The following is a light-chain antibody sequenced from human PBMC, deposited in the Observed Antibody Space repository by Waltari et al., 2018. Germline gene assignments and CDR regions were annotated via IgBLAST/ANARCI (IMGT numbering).Light chain of an antibody. CDR2: AAS. Sequence: DIMMTQSPSSVSASVGDSVTLTCRASQDVLSGLAGYQQKPGKTPNLLIFAASSLQSGVPSRFSGSGSGTHFTLTISSLQPEDFATYYCQQGEASPYTFGQGTKLEIK. CDR1: QDVLSG. J-gene: IGKJ2*01. CDR3: QQGEASPYT. V-gene: IGKV1-12*01.